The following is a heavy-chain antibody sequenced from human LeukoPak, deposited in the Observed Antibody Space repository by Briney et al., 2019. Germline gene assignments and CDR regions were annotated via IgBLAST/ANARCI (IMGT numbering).Heavy chain of an antibody. CDR1: GYTFTGYY. Sequence: GASVKVSCKASGYTFTGYYMHWVRQAPGQGLEWMGRINPNSGGTNYAQKFQGRVTMTRDTSISTAYMELSRLRSDDTAVYCCARGGSRGYSYVPLDYWGQGTLVTVSS. J-gene: IGHJ4*02. D-gene: IGHD5-18*01. CDR3: ARGGSRGYSYVPLDY. V-gene: IGHV1-2*06. CDR2: INPNSGGT.